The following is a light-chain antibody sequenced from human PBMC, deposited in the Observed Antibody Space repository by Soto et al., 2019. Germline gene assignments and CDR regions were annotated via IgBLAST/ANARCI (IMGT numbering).Light chain of an antibody. Sequence: EIVMTQSPPSLTVTPGEPASISCRSSQRLLHSNGNTFLDWYVQKPGQSPQLLIYLGSNRASGVPDRVSGSEAGTDFTLKISRVEAEDVGVYYCMQALQTPYTFGQGNKLEIK. V-gene: IGKV2-28*01. CDR1: QRLLHSNGNTF. CDR3: MQALQTPYT. J-gene: IGKJ2*01. CDR2: LGS.